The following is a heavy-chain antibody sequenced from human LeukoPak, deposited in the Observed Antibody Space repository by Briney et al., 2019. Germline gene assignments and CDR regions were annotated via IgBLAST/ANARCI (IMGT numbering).Heavy chain of an antibody. J-gene: IGHJ4*02. CDR1: GYTFTGYY. Sequence: ASVKVSCKASGYTFTGYYMHWVRQAPGQGLEWMGWINPNSGDTNYAQKFQGRVTMTRDTSISTAYMELSRLRSDDTAVYYCARDGDGYNYSVDYWGQGTLVTVSS. CDR2: INPNSGDT. D-gene: IGHD5-24*01. V-gene: IGHV1-2*02. CDR3: ARDGDGYNYSVDY.